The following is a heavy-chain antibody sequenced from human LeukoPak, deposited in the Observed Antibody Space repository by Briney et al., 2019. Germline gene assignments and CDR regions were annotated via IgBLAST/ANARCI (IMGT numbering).Heavy chain of an antibody. J-gene: IGHJ4*02. V-gene: IGHV3-33*06. CDR2: IWYDGSNK. CDR1: GFTFSSYG. D-gene: IGHD5-18*01. CDR3: AKGNSYGYYFDY. Sequence: GGSLRLSCAASGFTFSSYGMHWVRQAPGKGLERVAVIWYDGSNKYYADSVKGRFTISRDNSKNTLYLQMNSLRAEDTAVYHCAKGNSYGYYFDYWGQGTLVTVSS.